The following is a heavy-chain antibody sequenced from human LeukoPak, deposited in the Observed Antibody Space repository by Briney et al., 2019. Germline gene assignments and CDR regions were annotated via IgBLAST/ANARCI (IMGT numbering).Heavy chain of an antibody. Sequence: GASVKVSCKASGYTFTGYYMHWVRQAPGQGLEWMGRINPNSGGTNYAQKFQGRVTMTRDTSISTAYMELSRLRSDDTAVYYCARDGLSVGSNLDYWGQGTLVTVSS. J-gene: IGHJ4*02. V-gene: IGHV1-2*06. CDR1: GYTFTGYY. CDR3: ARDGLSVGSNLDY. CDR2: INPNSGGT. D-gene: IGHD3-10*01.